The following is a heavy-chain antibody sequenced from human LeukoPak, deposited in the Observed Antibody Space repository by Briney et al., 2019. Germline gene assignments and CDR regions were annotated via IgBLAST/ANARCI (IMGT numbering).Heavy chain of an antibody. CDR1: GFTLSTYA. V-gene: IGHV3-23*01. CDR2: TSSSDAGT. Sequence: GGSLRLSCAASGFTLSTYAMSWVRQTPGKGLEWVGATSSSDAGTYHADSVRGRFTISRDNSKNTLYLQMNSLRAEDAAVYFCARAPVTSCRGAYCYPFDSWGQGILVTVSS. CDR3: ARAPVTSCRGAYCYPFDS. D-gene: IGHD2-21*01. J-gene: IGHJ4*02.